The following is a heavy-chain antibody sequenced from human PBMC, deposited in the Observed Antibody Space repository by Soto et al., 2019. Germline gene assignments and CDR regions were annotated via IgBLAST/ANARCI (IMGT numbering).Heavy chain of an antibody. CDR3: ARDGGLYYDFWSGYYSRSFSPLDY. D-gene: IGHD3-3*01. V-gene: IGHV3-21*01. J-gene: IGHJ4*02. CDR2: ISSSSSYI. CDR1: GFTFSSYS. Sequence: GGSLRLSCAASGFTFSSYSMNWVRQAPGKGLEWVSSISSSSSYIYYADSVKGRFTISRDNAKNSLYLQMNSLRAEDTAVYYCARDGGLYYDFWSGYYSRSFSPLDYWGQGTLVTV.